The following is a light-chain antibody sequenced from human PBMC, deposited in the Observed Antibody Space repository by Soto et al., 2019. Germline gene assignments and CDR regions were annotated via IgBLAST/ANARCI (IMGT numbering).Light chain of an antibody. CDR2: DAT. Sequence: GLTQSPATLSLSPGERATLFCKASQSVGIYMGWSQQKPGQAPRVLIYDATNRAGGVPARFSGSGSGTDFKLTISSLEAEDSAVYYCQQRDIWPPLTFGGGTKLEIK. V-gene: IGKV3-11*01. CDR3: QQRDIWPPLT. J-gene: IGKJ4*01. CDR1: QSVGIY.